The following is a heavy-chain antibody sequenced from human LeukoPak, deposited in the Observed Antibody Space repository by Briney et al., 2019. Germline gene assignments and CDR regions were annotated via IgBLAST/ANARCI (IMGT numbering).Heavy chain of an antibody. J-gene: IGHJ4*02. CDR1: GGSISSGDYY. CDR3: ARAYDSRGCFDY. CDR2: IYYSGST. Sequence: SQTLSLTCTVSGGSISSGDYYWSWIRQPPGKGLERIGYIYYSGSTYYNPSLKSRVTISVDTSKNQFSLKLSSVTAVDTAVYYCARAYDSRGCFDYWGQGTLVAVSS. D-gene: IGHD3-3*01. V-gene: IGHV4-30-4*01.